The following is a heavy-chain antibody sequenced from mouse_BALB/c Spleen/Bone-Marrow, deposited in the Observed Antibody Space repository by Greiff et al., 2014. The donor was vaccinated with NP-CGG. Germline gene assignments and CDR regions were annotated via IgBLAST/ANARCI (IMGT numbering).Heavy chain of an antibody. V-gene: IGHV2-9*02. J-gene: IGHJ4*01. CDR1: GFSLTSYG. CDR3: ARITTATGAMDY. D-gene: IGHD1-2*01. CDR2: IWADGST. Sequence: VQLQQSGPGLVAPSQSLSISCTVSGFSLTSYGVHWVRQPPGKGLEWLGVIWADGSTNYNSALMSRLSISKSNSKSQVFLKMNSLQTDDTAMYYCARITTATGAMDYWGQGTSVTVSS.